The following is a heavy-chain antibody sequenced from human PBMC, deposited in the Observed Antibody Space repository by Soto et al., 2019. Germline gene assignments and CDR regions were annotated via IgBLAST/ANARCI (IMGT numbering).Heavy chain of an antibody. J-gene: IGHJ6*02. V-gene: IGHV3-33*01. D-gene: IGHD3-10*01. CDR3: ARDPFGAPHVGMDV. CDR1: GFTFSSYG. CDR2: IWYDGSNK. Sequence: QVQLVESRGGVVQPGRSLRLSCAASGFTFSSYGMHWVRQAPGKGLEWVAVIWYDGSNKYYADSVKGRFTISRDNSKNTLYLQMNSLRAEDTAVYYCARDPFGAPHVGMDVWGQGTTVTVSS.